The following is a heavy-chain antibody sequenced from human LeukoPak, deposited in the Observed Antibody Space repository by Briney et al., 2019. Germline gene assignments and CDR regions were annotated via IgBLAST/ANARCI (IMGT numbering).Heavy chain of an antibody. CDR1: GFTFSNYW. D-gene: IGHD2-8*02. CDR2: IISDGTTT. Sequence: PGGSLRLSCAASGFTFSNYWMHWVRQAPGKGLVWVSRIISDGTTTNYADSVKGRFTISRDNAKNTLYLQMNSLGAEDTAIYFCVCIPVGFWGQGPLVTVSS. CDR3: VCIPVGF. J-gene: IGHJ4*02. V-gene: IGHV3-74*01.